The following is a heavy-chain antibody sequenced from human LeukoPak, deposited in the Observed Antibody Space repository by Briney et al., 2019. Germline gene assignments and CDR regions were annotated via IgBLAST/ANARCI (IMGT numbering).Heavy chain of an antibody. CDR2: IYYSGST. J-gene: IGHJ4*02. CDR1: GGSISSGGYY. CDR3: ARAGFGGVIVDY. D-gene: IGHD3-16*02. V-gene: IGHV4-31*03. Sequence: PSQTLSLTCTVSGGSISSGGYYWSWIRQHPGKGLEWIGYIYYSGSTYYNPSLKSRVTISVDTSKNQFSLKLSSVTAADTAVYYCARAGFGGVIVDYWGQGTLVTVYS.